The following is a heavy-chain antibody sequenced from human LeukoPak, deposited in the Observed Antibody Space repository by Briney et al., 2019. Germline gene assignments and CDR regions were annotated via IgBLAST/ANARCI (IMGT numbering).Heavy chain of an antibody. CDR3: ARVRKWELRRVFDY. V-gene: IGHV3-48*02. Sequence: GGSLRLSCAASGFTFSSHSMNWVRQAPGKGLEWVSYISSSSSTIYYADSVKGRFTISRDNAKNSLYLQMNSLRDEDTAVYYCARVRKWELRRVFDYWGQGTLVTVSS. CDR2: ISSSSSTI. J-gene: IGHJ4*02. D-gene: IGHD1-26*01. CDR1: GFTFSSHS.